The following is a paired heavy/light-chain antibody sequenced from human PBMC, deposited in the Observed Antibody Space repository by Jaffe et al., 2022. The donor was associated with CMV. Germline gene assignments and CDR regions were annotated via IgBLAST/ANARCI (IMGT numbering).Heavy chain of an antibody. CDR3: ARDFEGYCSSTSCSTPIFDY. V-gene: IGHV3-7*01. CDR1: GFTFSSYW. CDR2: IKQDGSEK. D-gene: IGHD2-2*01. Sequence: EVQLVESGGGLVQPGGSLRLSCAASGFTFSSYWMSWVRQAPGKGLEWVANIKQDGSEKYYVDSVKGRFTISRDNAKNSLYLQMNSLRAEDTAVYYCARDFEGYCSSTSCSTPIFDYWGQGTLVTVSS. J-gene: IGHJ4*02.
Light chain of an antibody. Sequence: QSALTQPASVSGSPGQSITISCTGTSSDVGGYNYVSWYQQHPGKAPKLMIYDVSNRPSGVSNRFSGSKSGNTASLTISGLQAEDEADYYCSSYTSSSRVFGGGTKLTVL. CDR2: DVS. CDR1: SSDVGGYNY. V-gene: IGLV2-14*03. CDR3: SSYTSSSRV. J-gene: IGLJ3*02.